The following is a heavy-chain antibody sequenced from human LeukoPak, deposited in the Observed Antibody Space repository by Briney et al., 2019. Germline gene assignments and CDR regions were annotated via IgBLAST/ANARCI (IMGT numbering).Heavy chain of an antibody. J-gene: IGHJ5*01. CDR1: GFTFGSFYN. CDR3: VRGACGGNCFGNWLDS. Sequence: TSGGSLRLSCVASGFTFGSFYNMNWVRQAPGKGLEWVSSISSSSPYISYAGSVQGRFTISRDNAKNSLYLQMKSPRAEDTAVYYCVRGACGGNCFGNWLDSWGQGTPVTVSS. D-gene: IGHD2-21*02. CDR2: ISSSSPYI. V-gene: IGHV3-21*01.